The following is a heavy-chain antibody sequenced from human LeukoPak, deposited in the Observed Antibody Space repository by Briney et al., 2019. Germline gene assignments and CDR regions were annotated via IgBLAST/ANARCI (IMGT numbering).Heavy chain of an antibody. CDR2: ISGSGGST. V-gene: IGHV3-23*01. J-gene: IGHJ4*02. CDR1: GITFSGSG. Sequence: GGSLRLSCAASGITFSGSGMSWVRQAPGKGLEWVSAISGSGGSTYYADSVKGRFTISRDNAKNSLYLQMNSLRAEDTAVYYCARSGSRNFDYWGQGTLVTVSS. D-gene: IGHD3-10*01. CDR3: ARSGSRNFDY.